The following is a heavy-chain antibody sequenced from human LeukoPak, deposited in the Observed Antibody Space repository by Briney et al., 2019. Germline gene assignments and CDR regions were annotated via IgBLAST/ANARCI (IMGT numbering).Heavy chain of an antibody. J-gene: IGHJ4*02. CDR3: ARDQYGIAAAGTYFDY. Sequence: GGSLRLSCAASGFTFSSYAMHWVRQAPGKGLEWVAVISYDGSNKYYADSVKGRFTISRDNSKNTLYLQMNSLRAEDTVVYYCARDQYGIAAAGTYFDYWGQGTLVTVSS. CDR1: GFTFSSYA. V-gene: IGHV3-30*01. CDR2: ISYDGSNK. D-gene: IGHD6-13*01.